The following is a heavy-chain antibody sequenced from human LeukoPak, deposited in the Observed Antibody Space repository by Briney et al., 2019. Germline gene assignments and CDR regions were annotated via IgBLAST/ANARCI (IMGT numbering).Heavy chain of an antibody. D-gene: IGHD2-15*01. Sequence: SETLSLTCTVSGGSISSYYWSWIRQPPGKGLEWIGYIYYSGSTNYNPSLKSRVTISVDTSKNQFSLKLSSVTAADTAVYYCAREYCSGGSCYDYWGQGTMVTVSS. CDR1: GGSISSYY. J-gene: IGHJ4*02. CDR2: IYYSGST. V-gene: IGHV4-59*01. CDR3: AREYCSGGSCYDY.